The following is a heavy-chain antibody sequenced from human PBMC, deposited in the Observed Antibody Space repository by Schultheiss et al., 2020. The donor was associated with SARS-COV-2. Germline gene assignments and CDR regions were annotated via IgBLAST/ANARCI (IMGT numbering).Heavy chain of an antibody. Sequence: SETLSLTCAVSGGSISSSNWWSWVRQPPGKGLEWIGEIYHSGSTNYNPSLKSRVTISVDKSKNQFSLKLSSVTAADTAVYYCASRTVTTPSYYYYGMDVWGQGTTVTVSS. CDR2: IYHSGST. D-gene: IGHD4-17*01. J-gene: IGHJ6*02. CDR1: GGSISSSNW. V-gene: IGHV4-4*02. CDR3: ASRTVTTPSYYYYGMDV.